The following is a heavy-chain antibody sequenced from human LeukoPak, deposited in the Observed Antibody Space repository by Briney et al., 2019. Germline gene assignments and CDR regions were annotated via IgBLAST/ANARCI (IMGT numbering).Heavy chain of an antibody. CDR3: AKRGVVIRVILVGFHKEAYYFDS. D-gene: IGHD3-22*01. Sequence: PGGSLRLSCAVSGITLSNYGMSWVRQAPGKGLEWVAGISDSGGRTNYADSEKGRFTISRDNPKNTLYLQMNSLRAEDTVVYFCAKRGVVIRVILVGFHKEAYYFDSWGQGALVTVSS. CDR1: GITLSNYG. V-gene: IGHV3-23*01. J-gene: IGHJ4*02. CDR2: ISDSGGRT.